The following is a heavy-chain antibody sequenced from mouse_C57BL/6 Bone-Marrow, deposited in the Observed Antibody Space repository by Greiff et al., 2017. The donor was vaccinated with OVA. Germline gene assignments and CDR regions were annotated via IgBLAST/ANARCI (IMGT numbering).Heavy chain of an antibody. D-gene: IGHD1-1*01. CDR3: ARLYYGSSYGTWFAY. J-gene: IGHJ3*01. V-gene: IGHV1-81*01. CDR2: IYPRSGNT. Sequence: QVQLQQSGAELARPGASVKLSCKASGYTFTSYGISWVKQRTGQGLEWIGEIYPRSGNTYYNEKFKGKATRTADKSSSTAYMELRSLTSEDSAVYFCARLYYGSSYGTWFAYWGQGTLVTVSA. CDR1: GYTFTSYG.